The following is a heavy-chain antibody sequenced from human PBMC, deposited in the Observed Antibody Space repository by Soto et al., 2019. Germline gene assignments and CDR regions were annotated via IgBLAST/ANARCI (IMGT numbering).Heavy chain of an antibody. D-gene: IGHD3-3*01. Sequence: QITLNESGPTVVRPTEPLTLTCRFSGFSLTTSGVGVGWIRQSPXXXXXXXALIYWDDDKRYSASLKSRLTITKDTSKNQVVLTVSDLDPTDTATYYCAHRVLRTVFGLVTTTAIYFDFWGQGTPVAVSS. CDR2: IYWDDDK. J-gene: IGHJ4*02. CDR3: AHRVLRTVFGLVTTTAIYFDF. CDR1: GFSLTTSGVG. V-gene: IGHV2-5*02.